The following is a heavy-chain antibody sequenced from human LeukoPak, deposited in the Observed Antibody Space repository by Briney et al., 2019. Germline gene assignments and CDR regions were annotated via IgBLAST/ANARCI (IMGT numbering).Heavy chain of an antibody. CDR1: GYTFTSYG. J-gene: IGHJ5*02. CDR2: ISAYNGNT. CDR3: ARRAGATEAFIFDP. D-gene: IGHD1-26*01. V-gene: IGHV1-18*01. Sequence: GASVKVSCKASGYTFTSYGISWVRQAPGQGLEWMGWISAYNGNTDYAQKLQGRVTMTTDTSTSTAYMELRSLRSDDTAVYYCARRAGATEAFIFDPWGQGTLVTVSS.